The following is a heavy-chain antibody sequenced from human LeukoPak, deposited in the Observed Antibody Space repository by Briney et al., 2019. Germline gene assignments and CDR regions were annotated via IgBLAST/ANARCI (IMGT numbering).Heavy chain of an antibody. CDR1: GGSLSSSSYY. J-gene: IGHJ4*02. D-gene: IGHD1-26*01. Sequence: SETLSLTCTVSGGSLSSSSYYWGWIRQPPGKGLEWIGSIYYSGSTYYNPSLKSRVTISVDTSKNQFSLKLSSVTAADTAVYYCADNSGSYYGYWGQGTLVTVSS. CDR2: IYYSGST. V-gene: IGHV4-39*01. CDR3: ADNSGSYYGY.